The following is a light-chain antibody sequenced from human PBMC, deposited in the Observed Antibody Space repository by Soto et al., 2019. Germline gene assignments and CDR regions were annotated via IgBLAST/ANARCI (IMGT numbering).Light chain of an antibody. CDR1: QTISNS. CDR3: QESHTFLWGT. CDR2: GTS. Sequence: DIQMTQSPSSLSASVGDRVTITCRATQTISNSLNWYQQRPGKAPNLLIYGTSTLQGGVPSRFSGSGSGTDFTLTISSLQPEDSATYCCQESHTFLWGTFGQGTKV. V-gene: IGKV1-39*01. J-gene: IGKJ1*01.